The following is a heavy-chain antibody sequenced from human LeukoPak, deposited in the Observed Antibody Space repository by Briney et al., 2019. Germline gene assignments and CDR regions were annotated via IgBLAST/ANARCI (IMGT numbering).Heavy chain of an antibody. CDR2: IKSKTDGGTT. V-gene: IGHV3-15*01. CDR1: GFTFSNAW. CDR3: ICGYDCYWYFDL. J-gene: IGHJ2*01. D-gene: IGHD5-12*01. Sequence: GGSLRLSCAASGFTFSNAWMSWVRQAPGKGLEWVGRIKSKTDGGTTDYAAPVKGRFTISRDDSKNTLYLQMNSLKTEDTAVYYCICGYDCYWYFDLWGRGTLVTVSS.